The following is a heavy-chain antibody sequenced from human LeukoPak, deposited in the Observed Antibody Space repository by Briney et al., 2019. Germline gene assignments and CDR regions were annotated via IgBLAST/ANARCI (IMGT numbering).Heavy chain of an antibody. CDR3: ASATTYCGADCYPLDAFDI. CDR2: INPNSGGT. CDR1: GYTFTGYY. V-gene: IGHV1-2*02. J-gene: IGHJ3*02. Sequence: ASVKVSCKASGYTFTGYYMHWVRQAPGQGLEWMGWINPNSGGTNYAQKFLGRITMTRDTSISTAYMELSWLRSDDTAVYYCASATTYCGADCYPLDAFDIWGQGTMVTVSS. D-gene: IGHD2-21*02.